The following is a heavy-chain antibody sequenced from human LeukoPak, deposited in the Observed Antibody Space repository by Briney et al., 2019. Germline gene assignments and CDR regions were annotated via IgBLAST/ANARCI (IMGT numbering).Heavy chain of an antibody. CDR1: GFTFSSYS. Sequence: GGSLRLSCAASGFTFSSYSMNWVRQAPGKGLEWVAVISYDGSNKYYADSVKGRFTISRDNSKNTLYLQMNSLRAEDTAVYYCAKTQGPLGFLEWLLGYWGQGTLVTVSS. CDR3: AKTQGPLGFLEWLLGY. J-gene: IGHJ4*02. D-gene: IGHD3-3*01. V-gene: IGHV3-30*18. CDR2: ISYDGSNK.